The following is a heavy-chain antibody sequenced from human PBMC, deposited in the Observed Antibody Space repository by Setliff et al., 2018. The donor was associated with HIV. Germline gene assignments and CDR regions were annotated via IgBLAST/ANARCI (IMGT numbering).Heavy chain of an antibody. D-gene: IGHD3-22*01. Sequence: ASVKVSCKVSGYTFTTYYIHWVRQAPGQGLEWMGLINPRAGTTSYAQKFLGRVTMTRDTSTRTFYMELSSLRSDDTAVYYCARDPYDSSGYHFDFWGQGTLVTVSS. CDR2: INPRAGTT. CDR1: GYTFTTYY. J-gene: IGHJ4*02. CDR3: ARDPYDSSGYHFDF. V-gene: IGHV1-46*01.